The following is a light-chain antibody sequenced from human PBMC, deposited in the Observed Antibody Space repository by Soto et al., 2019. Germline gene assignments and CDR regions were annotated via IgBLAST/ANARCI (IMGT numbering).Light chain of an antibody. CDR2: AAS. CDR3: QQLNSYPRT. Sequence: DIQLTQSPSFLSASVGDRVTITCRASQGISINLAWYHQKPGKAPNLLIYAASALQSGVPSRFSGSGSGTEFTLTTSSLQPEDFATYYCQQLNSYPRTFGPGTKVEIK. J-gene: IGKJ1*01. V-gene: IGKV1-9*01. CDR1: QGISIN.